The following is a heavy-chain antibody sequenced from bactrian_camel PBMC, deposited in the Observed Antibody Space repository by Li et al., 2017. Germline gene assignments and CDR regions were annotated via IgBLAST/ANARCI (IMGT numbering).Heavy chain of an antibody. CDR3: ARGSQ. J-gene: IGHJ4*01. D-gene: IGHD5*01. CDR2: INSGGGST. V-gene: IGHV3S1*01. CDR1: GFTFTNYW. Sequence: HVQLVESGGGSVQAGESLRLSCTASGFTFTNYWMHWVRQGPGKGLEWVSAINSGGGSTYYADSVKGRFTISRDNAKNTLYLQMNSLKTEDTAVYYCARGSQWGQGTQVTVS.